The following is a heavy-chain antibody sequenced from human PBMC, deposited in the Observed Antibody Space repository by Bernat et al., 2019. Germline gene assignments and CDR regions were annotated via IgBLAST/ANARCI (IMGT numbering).Heavy chain of an antibody. CDR2: IYYSGVT. CDR1: GGSISSGGNY. CDR3: ASLALPYYFDY. V-gene: IGHV4-31*03. J-gene: IGHJ4*02. Sequence: QVQLQESGPGLVKPSQTLSLTRTVSGGSISSGGNYWSWIRLHPEKGLEWIGYIYYSGVTYYSPSLKSRVTMSVDTSKNQFSLKLSSVTAADTAVYYCASLALPYYFDYWGQGTLVTVSS.